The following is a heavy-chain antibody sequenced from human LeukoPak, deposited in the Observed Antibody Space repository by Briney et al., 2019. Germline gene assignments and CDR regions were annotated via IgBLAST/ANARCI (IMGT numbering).Heavy chain of an antibody. CDR1: GYTFTSYY. V-gene: IGHV1-46*01. Sequence: GASVKVSCKASGYTFTSYYMHWVRQAPGQGLEWMGIINPSGGSTSYAQKFQGRVTMTRDMSTSTVYMELSSLRSEDTAVYYCASLSTSWNFDYWGQGTLVTVSS. D-gene: IGHD2-2*01. J-gene: IGHJ4*02. CDR3: ASLSTSWNFDY. CDR2: INPSGGST.